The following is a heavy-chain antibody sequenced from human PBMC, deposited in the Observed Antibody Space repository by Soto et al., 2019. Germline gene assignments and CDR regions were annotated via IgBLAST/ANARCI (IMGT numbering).Heavy chain of an antibody. CDR3: AIDLRDSSGYYHDAFDI. V-gene: IGHV3-33*01. CDR2: IWYDGSNK. D-gene: IGHD3-22*01. CDR1: GFTFSSYG. J-gene: IGHJ3*02. Sequence: PGGSLRLSCAASGFTFSSYGMHWVRQAPGKGLERVAVIWYDGSNKYYADSVKGRFTISRDNSKNKLYLQMNSLRAEDTAVYYFAIDLRDSSGYYHDAFDIWGQGTMVTVS.